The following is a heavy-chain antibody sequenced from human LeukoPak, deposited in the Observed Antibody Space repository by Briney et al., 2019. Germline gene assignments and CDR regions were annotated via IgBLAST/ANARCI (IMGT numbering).Heavy chain of an antibody. CDR2: IYPDDSNT. J-gene: IGHJ5*02. D-gene: IGHD3-16*01. Sequence: GESLKISCKGSGYSFTAHWIGWVRQMPGKGLEWMGIIYPDDSNTRYSPSFQGQVTLSADKSINTAYLQWSSLRASDTAMYYCARLEEDLTLGVAGYWFVPWGQGTLVTVS. CDR3: ARLEEDLTLGVAGYWFVP. CDR1: GYSFTAHW. V-gene: IGHV5-51*01.